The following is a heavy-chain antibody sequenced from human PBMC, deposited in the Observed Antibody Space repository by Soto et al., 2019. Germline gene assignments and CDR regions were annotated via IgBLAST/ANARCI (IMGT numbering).Heavy chain of an antibody. CDR3: VRFWPPPDYDTLTIYSDAFDY. D-gene: IGHD3-9*01. CDR2: ISYSGST. V-gene: IGHV4-39*01. Sequence: PSETLSLTCTVSCGSISSDSYYWGCIRQSPEKGLEWIASISYSGSTYYNLTLKSRVTISVDTSKSQFSLKLSSVTAADTAVYYCVRFWPPPDYDTLTIYSDAFDYWGQGTLVTVSS. CDR1: CGSISSDSYY. J-gene: IGHJ4*02.